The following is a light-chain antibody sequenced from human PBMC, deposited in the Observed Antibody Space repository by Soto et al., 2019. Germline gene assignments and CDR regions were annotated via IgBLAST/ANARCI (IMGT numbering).Light chain of an antibody. CDR2: LGS. J-gene: IGKJ1*01. V-gene: IGKV2-28*01. CDR3: MPALQTPRT. Sequence: DIVMTQSPLSLPVTPGEPASISCRSSQSLLHSNGYNYLDWYLQKPGQSPQLLIYLGSNRASGVPDRGSGSGSGTELTRKISSVEAEDVGVYYCMPALQTPRTFGQGTKVEIK. CDR1: QSLLHSNGYNY.